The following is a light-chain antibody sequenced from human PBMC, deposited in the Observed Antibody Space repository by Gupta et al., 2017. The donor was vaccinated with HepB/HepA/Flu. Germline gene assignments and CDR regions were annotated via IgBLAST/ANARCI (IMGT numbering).Light chain of an antibody. J-gene: IGKJ1*01. V-gene: IGKV1-39*01. CDR2: AAS. CDR1: ETINTF. CDR3: QHTDSSPPWT. Sequence: DIQMTQSPSSLSASLGDRVTISCRASETINTFLNWYQQRPGKAPRLLIYAASSLQSGITSRFNGSGSGKDFPLTISSLQPEDFATYYCQHTDSSPPWTFGQGTKVEMK.